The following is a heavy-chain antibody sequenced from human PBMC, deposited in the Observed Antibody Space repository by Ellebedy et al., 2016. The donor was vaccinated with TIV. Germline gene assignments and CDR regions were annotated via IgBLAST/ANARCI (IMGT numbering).Heavy chain of an antibody. J-gene: IGHJ4*02. CDR2: ISNSAI. D-gene: IGHD2-15*01. CDR1: GFTFSSYT. V-gene: IGHV3-48*01. Sequence: GESLKISCAASGFTFSSYTMNWVRQAPGKVLEWVSSISNSAIYYADSVKGRFTISRDNAKNSLYLQLRSLRAEDTAVYYCARGGGCSGGTCYYPDVWGQGTLVTVSS. CDR3: ARGGGCSGGTCYYPDV.